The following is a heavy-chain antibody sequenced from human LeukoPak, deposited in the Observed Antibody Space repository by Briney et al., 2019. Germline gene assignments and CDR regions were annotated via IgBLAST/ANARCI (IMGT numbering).Heavy chain of an antibody. CDR2: ITADNGNT. CDR3: ARVQSSSWGYAFDI. CDR1: GYTITTYN. J-gene: IGHJ3*02. D-gene: IGHD6-13*01. Sequence: ASVKVSCKASGYTITTYNINWVRQAPGQGLEWMGWITADNGNTNYAQKFQGRVTMTTDTSTSTVYMELRSLRSDDTAVYYCARVQSSSWGYAFDIWGQGTMVTVSS. V-gene: IGHV1-18*01.